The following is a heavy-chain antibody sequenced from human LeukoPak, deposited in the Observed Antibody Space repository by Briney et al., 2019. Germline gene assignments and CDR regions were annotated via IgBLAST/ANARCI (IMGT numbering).Heavy chain of an antibody. CDR3: ARYSTCSFDY. D-gene: IGHD2/OR15-2a*01. CDR1: GGSISGDY. Sequence: SETLSLTCTVSGGSISGDYCCWIWQPPGKRLEWIGYIYYSGSANYNPSLKSRVTISADTSKNQFSLKLSSVTAADTAVYYCARYSTCSFDYWGQGTLVTVSS. J-gene: IGHJ4*02. V-gene: IGHV4-59*01. CDR2: IYYSGSA.